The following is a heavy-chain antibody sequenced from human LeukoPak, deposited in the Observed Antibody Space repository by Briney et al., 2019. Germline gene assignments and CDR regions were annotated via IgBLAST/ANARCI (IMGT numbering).Heavy chain of an antibody. Sequence: GGSLRLSCAASGFTFSYAWMSWVRQSPGKGLEWVSVIYSGGSTYYADSVNGRFTISRDNSRNTLFLQMNSLRAEDTALYYCASAREYCGSAECYEYFQHWGQGTLVTASS. J-gene: IGHJ1*01. V-gene: IGHV3-53*01. CDR1: GFTFSYAW. CDR3: ASAREYCGSAECYEYFQH. CDR2: IYSGGST. D-gene: IGHD2-21*01.